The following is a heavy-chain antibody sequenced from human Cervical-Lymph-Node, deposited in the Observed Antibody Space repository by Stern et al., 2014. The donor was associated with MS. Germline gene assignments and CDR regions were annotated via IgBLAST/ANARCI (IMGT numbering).Heavy chain of an antibody. CDR2: MNPNRGNT. Sequence: VQLVQSGAEVKKPGASVKVSCKASGYTFTSYDINWVRQATGQGLQWMGRMNPNRGNTGYAQKFQGRVTMTRNTSISTAYMELSSLRSEDTAVYYCARDTMVRARDCFDPWGQGTLVTVSS. V-gene: IGHV1-8*01. D-gene: IGHD3-10*01. J-gene: IGHJ5*02. CDR3: ARDTMVRARDCFDP. CDR1: GYTFTSYD.